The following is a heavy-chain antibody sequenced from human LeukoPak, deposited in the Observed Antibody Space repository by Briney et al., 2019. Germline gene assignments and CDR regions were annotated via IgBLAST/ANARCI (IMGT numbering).Heavy chain of an antibody. J-gene: IGHJ3*01. CDR2: ISGSGRST. CDR1: GFTFSNFA. Sequence: GGSLRLSCAASGFTFSNFAMSWVRQAPGKGLEWVSAISGSGRSTYYPDSVKGRFTISRDNSKNTLYLQMNSLRADDTALYCCAKTIVGELWGQGTMVTVSS. V-gene: IGHV3-23*01. CDR3: AKTIVGEL. D-gene: IGHD1-26*01.